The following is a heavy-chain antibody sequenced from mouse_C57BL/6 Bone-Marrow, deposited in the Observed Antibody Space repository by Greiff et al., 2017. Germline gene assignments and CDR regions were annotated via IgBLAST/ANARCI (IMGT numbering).Heavy chain of an antibody. J-gene: IGHJ2*01. CDR3: ARKSYYYGSSPDFDY. D-gene: IGHD1-1*01. Sequence: QVQLQQSGAELVRPGTSVKVSCKASGYAFTNYLIEWVKQRPGPGLEWIGVINPGSGGTTYNEKFKGKATLTADKSSSTAYMQLSSLTSEDSAVYFCARKSYYYGSSPDFDYWGQGTTLTVSS. CDR2: INPGSGGT. CDR1: GYAFTNYL. V-gene: IGHV1-54*01.